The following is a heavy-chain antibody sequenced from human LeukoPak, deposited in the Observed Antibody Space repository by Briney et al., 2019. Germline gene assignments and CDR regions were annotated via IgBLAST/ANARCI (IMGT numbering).Heavy chain of an antibody. J-gene: IGHJ4*02. D-gene: IGHD5-12*01. CDR1: GYNFISYG. Sequence: ASVKVSCKASGYNFISYGISWVRLVPGQGLEWMGWISAYTGDTNYAQSFQGRITMTTDTSTGTAYMELRSLKSDDTAVYYCAREFGHDRWYFDYWGQGALVTVSS. CDR3: AREFGHDRWYFDY. CDR2: ISAYTGDT. V-gene: IGHV1-18*01.